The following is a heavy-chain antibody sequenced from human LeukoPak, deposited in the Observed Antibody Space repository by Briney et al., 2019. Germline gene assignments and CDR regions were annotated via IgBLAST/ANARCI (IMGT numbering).Heavy chain of an antibody. V-gene: IGHV4-34*01. D-gene: IGHD4-17*01. CDR2: INHSGST. J-gene: IGHJ4*02. Sequence: ETLSLTCAVYGGSFSGYYWSWIRQPPGKGLEWIGEINHSGSTNYNPSLKSRVTISVDTSKNQFSLKLSSVTAADTAVYYCARVGDYGDYRPLDYWGQGTLVTVSS. CDR3: ARVGDYGDYRPLDY. CDR1: GGSFSGYY.